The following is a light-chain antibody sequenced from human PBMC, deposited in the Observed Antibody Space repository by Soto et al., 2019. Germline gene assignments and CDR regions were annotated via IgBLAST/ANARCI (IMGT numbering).Light chain of an antibody. CDR1: EGVGSN. Sequence: DIVMTQSPPTLTVSPGERVTLSFRASEGVGSNLAWYNQKPGQAPRVVVFGASTRAAGVPPRFSGSGSGAEFTLTINSLQSEDSGVYYCQQYENWPRTFGQGTKVDIK. CDR2: GAS. J-gene: IGKJ1*01. V-gene: IGKV3-15*01. CDR3: QQYENWPRT.